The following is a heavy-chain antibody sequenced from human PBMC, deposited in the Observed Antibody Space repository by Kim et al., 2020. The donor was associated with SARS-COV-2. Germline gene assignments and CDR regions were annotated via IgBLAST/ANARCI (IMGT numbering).Heavy chain of an antibody. CDR1: GGSFSGYY. J-gene: IGHJ4*02. CDR3: ARTRNYYDSSGYYKRRHPFDY. V-gene: IGHV4-34*01. Sequence: SETLSLTCAVYGGSFSGYYWSWIRQPPGKGLEWIGEINHSGSTNYNPSLKSRVTISVDTSKNQFSLKLSSVTAADTAVYYCARTRNYYDSSGYYKRRHPFDYWGQGTLVTVSS. CDR2: INHSGST. D-gene: IGHD3-22*01.